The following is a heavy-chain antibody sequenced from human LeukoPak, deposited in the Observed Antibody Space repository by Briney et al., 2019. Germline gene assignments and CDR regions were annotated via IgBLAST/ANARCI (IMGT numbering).Heavy chain of an antibody. V-gene: IGHV1-8*01. CDR1: GYTFTSYD. J-gene: IGHJ4*02. D-gene: IGHD3-22*01. CDR2: TNPNSGNT. Sequence: GASVKVSCKASGYTFTSYDINWVRQATGQGLEWIGWTNPNSGNTGYAQKFQGRVTMTRNTSISTAYMELSSLRSEDTAVYYCARGLYYYDSSGYYRNFDYWGQGTLVTVSS. CDR3: ARGLYYYDSSGYYRNFDY.